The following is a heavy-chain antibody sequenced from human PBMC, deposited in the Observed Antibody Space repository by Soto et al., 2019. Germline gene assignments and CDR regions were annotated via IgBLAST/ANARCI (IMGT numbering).Heavy chain of an antibody. Sequence: QVQVVESGGGVVQPGRSLRLSCAASGVTFRTYAMHWVRQAPGKGLEWVAVISHDGSNTDYGDSVKGRFTISRDNSKSTLSLQMNSLRSEETGVYYWAKDAGSTEYFVASWGQGTLVSVSS. CDR2: ISHDGSNT. D-gene: IGHD2-2*01. V-gene: IGHV3-30*18. CDR3: AKDAGSTEYFVAS. CDR1: GVTFRTYA. J-gene: IGHJ4*02.